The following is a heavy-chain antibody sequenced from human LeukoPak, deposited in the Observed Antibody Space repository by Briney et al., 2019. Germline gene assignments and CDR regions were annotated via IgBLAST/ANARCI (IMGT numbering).Heavy chain of an antibody. Sequence: PGGSLRLSCAASGFTFSSYAMHWVRQAPGKGLEYVSAISSNVGSTYYANSVKGRFTISRDNSKNTLYLQMGSLRAEDMAVYYCARVPSRYDSSDYWGQGTLVTVSS. V-gene: IGHV3-64*01. CDR1: GFTFSSYA. CDR3: ARVPSRYDSSDY. J-gene: IGHJ4*02. CDR2: ISSNVGST. D-gene: IGHD3-3*01.